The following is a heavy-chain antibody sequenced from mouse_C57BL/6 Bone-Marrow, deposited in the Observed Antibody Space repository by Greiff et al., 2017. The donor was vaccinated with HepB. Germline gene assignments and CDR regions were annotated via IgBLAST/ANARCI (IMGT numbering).Heavy chain of an antibody. CDR2: IRNKANNHAT. J-gene: IGHJ4*01. D-gene: IGHD2-1*01. CDR3: TRRGYYGHYYAMDY. Sequence: EVMLVESGGGLVQPGGSMKLSCAASGFTFSDAWMDWVRQSPEKGLEWVAEIRNKANNHATYYAESVKGRFTISRDDSKSSVYLQMNSLRAEDTGIYYCTRRGYYGHYYAMDYWGQGTSVTVSS. CDR1: GFTFSDAW. V-gene: IGHV6-6*01.